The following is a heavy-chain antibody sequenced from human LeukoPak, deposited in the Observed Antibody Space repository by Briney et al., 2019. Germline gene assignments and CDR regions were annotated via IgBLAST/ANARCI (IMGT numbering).Heavy chain of an antibody. CDR2: ISSSGSTI. CDR3: ARLADSSGYYPTRRDYFDY. D-gene: IGHD3-22*01. CDR1: GFTFSDYY. J-gene: IGHJ4*02. V-gene: IGHV3-11*01. Sequence: GGSLRLSCAASGFTFSDYYMSWIRQAPGKGLEWVSYISSSGSTIYYADSVKGRFTISRDNAKNSLYLQMNSLRAEDTAVYYCARLADSSGYYPTRRDYFDYWGQGTLVTVSS.